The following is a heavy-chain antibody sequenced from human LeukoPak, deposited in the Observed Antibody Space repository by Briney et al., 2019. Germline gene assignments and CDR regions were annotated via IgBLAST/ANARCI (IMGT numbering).Heavy chain of an antibody. CDR1: GGSISSGGYS. V-gene: IGHV4-30-2*01. D-gene: IGHD6-13*01. CDR2: IYHSGST. J-gene: IGHJ4*02. Sequence: SETLSLTCAVSGGSISSGGYSWSWIRQPPGKGLEWIGYIYHSGSTYYNPSLKSRVTISVDRSKNQFSLKLSSVTAADTAVYYCAIEPIAAAGIVYWGQGTLVTVSS. CDR3: AIEPIAAAGIVY.